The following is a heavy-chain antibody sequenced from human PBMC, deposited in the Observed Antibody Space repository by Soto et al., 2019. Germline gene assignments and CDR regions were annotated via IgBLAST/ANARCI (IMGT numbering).Heavy chain of an antibody. CDR3: ARAHYYDSSGYSHFDY. V-gene: IGHV3-33*01. D-gene: IGHD3-22*01. Sequence: QVQLVESGGGVVQPGRSLRLSCAASGFTFSSYGMHWVRQAPGKGLEWVTLIWCDGSNKHYADSVKGRFTISRDNSKNTLYLQMNSLRAEDTAVYYCARAHYYDSSGYSHFDYWGQGTLVTVSS. CDR1: GFTFSSYG. CDR2: IWCDGSNK. J-gene: IGHJ4*02.